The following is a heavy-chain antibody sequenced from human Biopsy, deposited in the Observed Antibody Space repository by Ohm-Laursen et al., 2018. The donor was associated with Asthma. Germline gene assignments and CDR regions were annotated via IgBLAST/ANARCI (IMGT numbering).Heavy chain of an antibody. CDR3: AKHTLSLTDFYGMDV. CDR1: GFTVSTNG. J-gene: IGHJ6*02. Sequence: SLRLSCTASGFTVSTNGMSWVRQPPGKGLEWVAGISYDGSDKYYGDSVKGRFSITRDNSKNTLDLHLNSLRTEDTAVYYCAKHTLSLTDFYGMDVWGQGTTVTVSS. V-gene: IGHV3-30*18. CDR2: ISYDGSDK. D-gene: IGHD1-20*01.